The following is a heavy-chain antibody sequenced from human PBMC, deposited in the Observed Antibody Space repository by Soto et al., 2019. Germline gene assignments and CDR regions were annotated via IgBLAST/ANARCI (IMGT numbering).Heavy chain of an antibody. J-gene: IGHJ5*02. CDR2: NYRGST. Sequence: QVQLQESGPGLVKPSETLSLTCTVSGGSISTYYWNWIRQPPGKGLEWIGYNYRGSTNYNPSLKSRVPISVDTSRNQFSLKLTSVTAADTAIYYCTRGGNWFDPWGQGTLVTVSS. V-gene: IGHV4-59*08. CDR3: TRGGNWFDP. CDR1: GGSISTYY.